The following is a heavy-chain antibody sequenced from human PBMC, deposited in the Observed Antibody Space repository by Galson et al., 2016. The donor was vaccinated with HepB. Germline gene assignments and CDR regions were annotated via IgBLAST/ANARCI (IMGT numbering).Heavy chain of an antibody. CDR3: AKVNRVLADY. V-gene: IGHV4-39*01. J-gene: IGHJ4*02. CDR2: IFYSGKT. CDR1: GVSISSTRYY. D-gene: IGHD1-14*01. Sequence: SETLSLTCSVSGVSISSTRYYWGWIRQTPGKGLEWLGSIFYSGKTYYNPSLKSRITISVDTSRNQFSLKLSSVTAADTAIYYCAKVNRVLADYRGQGTLVTVSS.